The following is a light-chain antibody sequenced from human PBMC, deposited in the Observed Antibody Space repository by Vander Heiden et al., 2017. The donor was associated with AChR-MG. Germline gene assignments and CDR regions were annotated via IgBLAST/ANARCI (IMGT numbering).Light chain of an antibody. V-gene: IGLV2-14*01. Sequence: SALTQPASVSGSPGPSITISCTGTSSDVGGYNYVSWYQHHPGRAPKLIIYEVTNRPLGISSRFSGSKSGNVASLTISGLQAEDEADYFCTSFTSSSSLVFGGGTTVTVL. CDR3: TSFTSSSSLV. CDR1: SSDVGGYNY. CDR2: EVT. J-gene: IGLJ3*02.